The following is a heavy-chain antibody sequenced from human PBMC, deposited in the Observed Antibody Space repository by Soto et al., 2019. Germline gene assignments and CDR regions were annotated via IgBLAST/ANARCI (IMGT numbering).Heavy chain of an antibody. J-gene: IGHJ6*02. D-gene: IGHD2-2*01. CDR3: ARDLGKYCSSTSCYSYYGMDV. V-gene: IGHV4-31*03. CDR2: IYYSGST. Sequence: SETLSLTCTVSGGSISSGGYYWSWIRQHPGKGLEWIGYIYYSGSTYYNPSLKSRVTISVDTSKNQFSLKLSSVTAADTAVYYCARDLGKYCSSTSCYSYYGMDVWGQGTTVTVSS. CDR1: GGSISSGGYY.